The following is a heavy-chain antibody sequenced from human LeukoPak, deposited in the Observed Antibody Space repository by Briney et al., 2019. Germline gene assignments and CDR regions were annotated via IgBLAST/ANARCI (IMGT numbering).Heavy chain of an antibody. CDR1: GGSISNGDYY. Sequence: SETLSFICTVSGGSISNGDYYWSWIRQPPGKGLEWIGYIYHSGSTYYNPSLKSRATILADTSKNQFSLKLTYVTAADTAVYHCARGRDYYDSWTWGWFDPWGQGTLVTVSS. J-gene: IGHJ5*02. CDR3: ARGRDYYDSWTWGWFDP. V-gene: IGHV4-30-4*01. CDR2: IYHSGST. D-gene: IGHD3-10*01.